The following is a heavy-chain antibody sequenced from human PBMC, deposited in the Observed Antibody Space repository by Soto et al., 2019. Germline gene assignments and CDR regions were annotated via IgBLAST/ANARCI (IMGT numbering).Heavy chain of an antibody. J-gene: IGHJ4*02. CDR3: ARDPGSSSGHY. Sequence: EVQLVESGGGLVQPGGSLRLSCAASGFTISNYLMSWVRQAPGKGLEWVSVIYSGGNTYSADSVKGRFSISRDNSKNTLNLQMNSLRVEDTAVYYCARDPGSSSGHYWGQGTLVTVSS. CDR1: GFTISNYL. V-gene: IGHV3-66*01. CDR2: IYSGGNT. D-gene: IGHD6-6*01.